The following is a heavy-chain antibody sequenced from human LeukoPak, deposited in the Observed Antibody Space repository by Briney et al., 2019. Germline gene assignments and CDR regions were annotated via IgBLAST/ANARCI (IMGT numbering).Heavy chain of an antibody. J-gene: IGHJ4*02. Sequence: GGSLRLSCAASGFTFSSYAMGWVRQAPGKGLEWISAISGSGHSTYYAHSVKGRFIISRDNSKIMLYLQMNSLKAEDTAVYYCANDWGRLPYWGQGTLVTVSS. CDR2: ISGSGHST. D-gene: IGHD7-27*01. CDR1: GFTFSSYA. CDR3: ANDWGRLPY. V-gene: IGHV3-23*01.